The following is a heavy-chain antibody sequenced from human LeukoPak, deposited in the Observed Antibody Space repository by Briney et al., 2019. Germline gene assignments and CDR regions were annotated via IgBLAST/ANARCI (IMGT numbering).Heavy chain of an antibody. V-gene: IGHV1-8*01. D-gene: IGHD5-24*01. CDR2: MNPNSGNT. CDR1: GYTFTSYD. J-gene: IGHJ3*02. CDR3: AREGGDGYTSDAFDI. Sequence: ASVKVSCKASGYTFTSYDINWVRQATGQGLEWMGWMNPNSGNTGYAQKFQGRVTMTRDMSTSTVYMELSSLRSEDTAVYYCAREGGDGYTSDAFDIWGQGTMVTVSS.